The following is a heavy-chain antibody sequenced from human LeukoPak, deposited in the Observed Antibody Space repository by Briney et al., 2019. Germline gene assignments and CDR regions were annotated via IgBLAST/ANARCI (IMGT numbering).Heavy chain of an antibody. CDR3: ARGLEEYGDNWFDP. D-gene: IGHD4-17*01. V-gene: IGHV3-33*01. CDR1: GFIFSKYG. J-gene: IGHJ5*02. CDR2: IWYDGSKK. Sequence: GGSLRLSCAASGFIFSKYGMHWVRQAPGKGPEWVGIIWYDGSKKYFADSVKGRFTISRDNAKNSLYLQMNSLRAEDTAVYYCARGLEEYGDNWFDPWGQGTLVTVSS.